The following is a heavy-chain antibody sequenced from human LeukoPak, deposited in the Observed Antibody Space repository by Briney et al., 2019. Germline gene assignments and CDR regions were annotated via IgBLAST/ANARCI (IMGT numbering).Heavy chain of an antibody. CDR2: INPSGGT. Sequence: ASVKVSCKASGYTFTGYYLHWVRQAPGQGLEWMGWINPSGGTNYAQKFQGRVTMTRDTSISTAYMDMSSLGSNDTAVYYCARNLWFGESSDAFDMWGQGTMVTVSS. CDR1: GYTFTGYY. V-gene: IGHV1-2*02. J-gene: IGHJ3*02. CDR3: ARNLWFGESSDAFDM. D-gene: IGHD3-10*01.